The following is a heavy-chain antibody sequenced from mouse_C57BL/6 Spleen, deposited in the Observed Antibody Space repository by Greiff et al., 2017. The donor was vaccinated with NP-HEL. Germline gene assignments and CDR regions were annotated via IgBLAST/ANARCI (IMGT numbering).Heavy chain of an antibody. CDR1: GFTFSDYG. J-gene: IGHJ2*01. Sequence: EVMLVESGGGLLKPGGSLKLSCAASGFTFSDYGMHWVRQAPEKGLEWVAYISSGSSTIYYADTVKGRFTISRDNAKNTLFLQMTSLRSEDTAMYYCARGGYYGVYFDYWGQGTTLTVSS. V-gene: IGHV5-17*01. CDR2: ISSGSSTI. D-gene: IGHD2-3*01. CDR3: ARGGYYGVYFDY.